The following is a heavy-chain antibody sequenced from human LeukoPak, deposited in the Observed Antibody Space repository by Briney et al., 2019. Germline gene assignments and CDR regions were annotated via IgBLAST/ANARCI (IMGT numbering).Heavy chain of an antibody. CDR2: MNPNSGNT. CDR1: GYTFTSYD. J-gene: IGHJ4*02. CDR3: ARGATGYFQY. D-gene: IGHD2-2*03. Sequence: ASVKVSCKASGYTFTSYDINWVRQATGQGLEWMGWMNPNSGNTGYAQKFQGRVTMTWNTSINTAYMELSSLRSEDTAVFYCARGATGYFQYWGQGTLVTVSS. V-gene: IGHV1-8*01.